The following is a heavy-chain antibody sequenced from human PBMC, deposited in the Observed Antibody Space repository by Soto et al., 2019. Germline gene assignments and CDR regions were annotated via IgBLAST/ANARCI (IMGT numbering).Heavy chain of an antibody. D-gene: IGHD5-18*01. CDR3: ARVHVDTAMGTGFDY. Sequence: QVQLQESGPGLVKPSETLSLTCTVSGGSISSYYWSWIRQPPGKGLEWIGYIYYSGSTNYNPSLKSRVTISVDTSKNQFSLKLSSVTAADTAVYYCARVHVDTAMGTGFDYWGQGTLVTVSS. CDR2: IYYSGST. J-gene: IGHJ4*02. CDR1: GGSISSYY. V-gene: IGHV4-59*01.